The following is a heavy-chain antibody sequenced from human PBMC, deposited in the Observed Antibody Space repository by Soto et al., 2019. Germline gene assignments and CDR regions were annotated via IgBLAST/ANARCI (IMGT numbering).Heavy chain of an antibody. V-gene: IGHV1-24*01. CDR1: GYTLSEFP. D-gene: IGHD3-16*01. Sequence: QVHLVQSGAEVKKPGASVKVSCKVAGYTLSEFPIHWVRQSPGRGLEWMGGFDREVGETLYAQNFQDRVTMTEDISTDPAYMWLRSLRSEETAMYYCTFHGWGGLDAWGQGTTVTVSS. CDR3: TFHGWGGLDA. J-gene: IGHJ6*02. CDR2: FDREVGET.